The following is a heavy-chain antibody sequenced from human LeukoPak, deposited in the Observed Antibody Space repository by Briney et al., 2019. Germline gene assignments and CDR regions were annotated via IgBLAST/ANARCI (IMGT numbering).Heavy chain of an antibody. J-gene: IGHJ4*02. Sequence: SETLSLTCTVSGGSISTITYYWGWIRQPPWKGLEWVGHMYYRGNTFYNPSLKSRVTISVDTSKNQFSLKLSSVTAADTAVYYCARGLVLLWFGEYSPYFDYWGQGTLVTVSS. CDR3: ARGLVLLWFGEYSPYFDY. D-gene: IGHD3-10*01. V-gene: IGHV4-39*07. CDR2: MYYRGNT. CDR1: GGSISTITYY.